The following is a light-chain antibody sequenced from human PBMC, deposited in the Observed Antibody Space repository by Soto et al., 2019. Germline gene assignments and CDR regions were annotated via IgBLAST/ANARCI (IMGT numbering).Light chain of an antibody. CDR3: QQYNNWPWT. J-gene: IGKJ1*01. CDR2: GAS. V-gene: IGKV3-15*01. CDR1: QSVSSN. Sequence: EIVMTQSPATLSVSPGERATLSCRASQSVSSNLAWYQQKPGQAPRLLIYGASTRATGIPARFSGSGSGTEFTLTISSLQSEDFEVDYCQQYNNWPWTFGQGTKVDIK.